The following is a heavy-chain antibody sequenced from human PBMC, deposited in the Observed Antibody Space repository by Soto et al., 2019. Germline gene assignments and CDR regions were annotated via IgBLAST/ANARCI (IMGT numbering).Heavy chain of an antibody. V-gene: IGHV4-4*07. J-gene: IGHJ5*01. CDR1: GASIGNYY. D-gene: IGHD6-13*01. Sequence: KSSETLSLTCTVSGASIGNYYWTWIRQFAGKGLEWIGRIYTGGSTNYNPSLKSRITMSVDTSKKQFSLKLTPVTAADTAVYYCARQTTYSSSWYDCWGQGTLVTVSS. CDR2: IYTGGST. CDR3: ARQTTYSSSWYDC.